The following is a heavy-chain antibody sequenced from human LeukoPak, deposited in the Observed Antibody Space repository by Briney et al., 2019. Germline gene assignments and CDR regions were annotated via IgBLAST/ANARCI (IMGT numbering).Heavy chain of an antibody. Sequence: GASGKVSCKASGGTFSSYAISWVRQAPGQGLGWMGGIIPIFGTANYAQKFQGRVTITADKSTSTAYMELSSLRSEDTAVYYCASSEGSGYYPLARYNWFDPWGQGTLVTVSS. CDR3: ASSEGSGYYPLARYNWFDP. V-gene: IGHV1-69*06. J-gene: IGHJ5*02. CDR2: IIPIFGTA. D-gene: IGHD3-3*01. CDR1: GGTFSSYA.